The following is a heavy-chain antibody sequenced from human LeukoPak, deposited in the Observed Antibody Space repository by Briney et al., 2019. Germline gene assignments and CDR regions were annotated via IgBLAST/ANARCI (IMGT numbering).Heavy chain of an antibody. J-gene: IGHJ4*02. Sequence: GRSLRLSCAASGFTFDDYAMHGVRQVPGKGLEWVSGITWNSGSRGYADSVKGRFTISRDNAKNSLYLQMNSLSPEDTALYYCAKEAGRDDFWDYFDCWGQGTLVTVSS. CDR3: AKEAGRDDFWDYFDC. CDR2: ITWNSGSR. V-gene: IGHV3-9*01. CDR1: GFTFDDYA. D-gene: IGHD5-24*01.